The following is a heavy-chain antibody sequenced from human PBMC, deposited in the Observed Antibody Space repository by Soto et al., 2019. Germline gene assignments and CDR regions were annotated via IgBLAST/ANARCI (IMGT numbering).Heavy chain of an antibody. D-gene: IGHD2-2*01. J-gene: IGHJ4*02. CDR3: ARVKGYCSGTNCYPDY. V-gene: IGHV4-31*03. Sequence: SETLSLTCTVSGGSISSGGYYWSWIRQHPGKGLEWIGYIYYSGYTYYNPSLKSRVTISSDTSKNQFYLKLSSVTAADTAMYYCARVKGYCSGTNCYPDYWGQGTLVTVS. CDR1: GGSISSGGYY. CDR2: IYYSGYT.